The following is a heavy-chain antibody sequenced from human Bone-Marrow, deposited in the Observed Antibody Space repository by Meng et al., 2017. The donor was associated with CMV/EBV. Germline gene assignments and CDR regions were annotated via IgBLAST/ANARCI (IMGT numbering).Heavy chain of an antibody. Sequence: SETLSLTCTVSGGSISSSSYYWGWIRQPPGKGLEWIGSIYYSGSTYYNPSLKSRVTISVDTSKNQFSLKLSSVTAADTAVYYCARHGVIADSTPYDYWGQGTLVTVSS. CDR2: IYYSGST. J-gene: IGHJ4*02. V-gene: IGHV4-39*01. CDR3: ARHGVIADSTPYDY. D-gene: IGHD2-8*01. CDR1: GGSISSSSYY.